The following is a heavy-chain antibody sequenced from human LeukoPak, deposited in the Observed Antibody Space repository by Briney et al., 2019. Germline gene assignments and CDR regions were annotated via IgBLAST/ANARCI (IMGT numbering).Heavy chain of an antibody. CDR1: GYTFTSYA. CDR3: ARDSGSGSNDY. CDR2: ISAGNGNT. V-gene: IGHV1-3*01. J-gene: IGHJ4*02. D-gene: IGHD1-26*01. Sequence: ASVKVSCTASGYTFTSYAIHWVRQAPGQRLEWMGWISAGNGNTKYSQNFQGRVTFISNTSATTAFMELSSLRSEDAAVYYCARDSGSGSNDYWGQGTLVTVSS.